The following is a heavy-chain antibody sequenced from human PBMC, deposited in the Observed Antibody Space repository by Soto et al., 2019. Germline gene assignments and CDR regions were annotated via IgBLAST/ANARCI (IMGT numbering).Heavy chain of an antibody. Sequence: QVQLVQSGAEVKKPGSSVKVSCKASGGTFSSYTISWVRQAPGQGLEWMGRIIPILGIANYAQKFQGRVTITADKSTSTAYMELRSLRSEDTAVYYCAREPLDPLDNPQYYFDYWGQGTLVTVSS. CDR2: IIPILGIA. V-gene: IGHV1-69*08. J-gene: IGHJ4*02. CDR3: AREPLDPLDNPQYYFDY. CDR1: GGTFSSYT. D-gene: IGHD1-1*01.